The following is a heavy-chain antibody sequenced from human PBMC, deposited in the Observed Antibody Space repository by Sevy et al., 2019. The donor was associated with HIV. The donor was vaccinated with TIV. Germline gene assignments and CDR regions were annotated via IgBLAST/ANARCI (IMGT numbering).Heavy chain of an antibody. J-gene: IGHJ5*02. CDR2: ISGTGGST. CDR1: GFTFSSYA. CDR3: AKRGQRNHWYDP. Sequence: GGSLRLSCTASGFTFSSYAMSWVRQAPGKGLEWVSAISGTGGSTYYADSVKGRFTISRDNSKNTLYLQMNSLRAEDTAVYYCAKRGQRNHWYDPWGQGTLVTVSS. V-gene: IGHV3-23*01. D-gene: IGHD6-25*01.